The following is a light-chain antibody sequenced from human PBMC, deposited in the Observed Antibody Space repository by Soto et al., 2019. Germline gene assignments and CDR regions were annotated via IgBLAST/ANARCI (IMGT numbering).Light chain of an antibody. Sequence: QSALTQPASVSGSPGQSITISCTGTSSDVGDYDYVSWYQQHPGKAPKLMIFDVSNRPSGVSNRFSGSKSGNTASLTISGLQAEDEADYYCSSYTSTTTVLFGGGTQLTVL. V-gene: IGLV2-14*01. CDR1: SSDVGDYDY. J-gene: IGLJ2*01. CDR2: DVS. CDR3: SSYTSTTTVL.